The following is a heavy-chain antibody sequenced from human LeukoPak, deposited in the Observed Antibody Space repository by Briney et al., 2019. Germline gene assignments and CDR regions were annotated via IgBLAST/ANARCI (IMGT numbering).Heavy chain of an antibody. CDR3: ATLWGGEPDAFDI. J-gene: IGHJ3*02. CDR2: MNPNSGNT. V-gene: IGHV1-8*01. Sequence: GASVKVSCKASGYSFTSYDINWLRQATGQGLEWMGWMNPNSGNTGYAQKFQGRVTMTRNTSISTAYMELSSLRSEDTAVYYCATLWGGEPDAFDIWGQGTMVTVSS. D-gene: IGHD3-16*01. CDR1: GYSFTSYD.